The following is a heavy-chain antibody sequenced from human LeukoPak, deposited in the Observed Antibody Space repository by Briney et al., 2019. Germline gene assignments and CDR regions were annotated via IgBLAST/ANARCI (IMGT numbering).Heavy chain of an antibody. D-gene: IGHD6-13*01. Sequence: ASETLSLTCTVSGGSISSYYWSWIRQPPGKGLEWIGYIYYSGSTNYNPSLKSRVTISVDTSKNQFSLKLSSVTAADTAVYYCARHRSSSWYGWGAFDYWGQGTLVTVSS. CDR2: IYYSGST. V-gene: IGHV4-59*01. J-gene: IGHJ4*02. CDR3: ARHRSSSWYGWGAFDY. CDR1: GGSISSYY.